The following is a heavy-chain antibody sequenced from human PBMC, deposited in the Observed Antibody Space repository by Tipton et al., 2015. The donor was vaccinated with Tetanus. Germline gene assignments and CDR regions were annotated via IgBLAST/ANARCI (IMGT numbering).Heavy chain of an antibody. CDR2: IFYGGTT. CDR3: ARGTGDY. Sequence: TLSLTCTVSGDSITSFYWSWIRQPPGKGLEWIGYIFYGGTTNYNPSLKSRVTISLDTSENQFSLKLSSVTAADTAVYYCARGTGDYWGQGTLVTVSS. CDR1: GDSITSFY. V-gene: IGHV4-59*01. J-gene: IGHJ4*02. D-gene: IGHD1-14*01.